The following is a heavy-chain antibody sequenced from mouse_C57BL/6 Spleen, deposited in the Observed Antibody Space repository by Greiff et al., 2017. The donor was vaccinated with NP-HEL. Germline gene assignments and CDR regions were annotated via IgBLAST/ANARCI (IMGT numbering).Heavy chain of an antibody. CDR2: ISSGSSTI. CDR3: ARNYDYDGYAMDY. CDR1: GFTFSDYG. Sequence: EVQLKESGGGLVKPGGSLKLSCAASGFTFSDYGMHWVRQAPEKGLEWVAYISSGSSTIYYADTVKGRFTISRDNAKNTLFLQMTSLRSEDTAMYYCARNYDYDGYAMDYWGQGTSVTVSS. J-gene: IGHJ4*01. V-gene: IGHV5-17*01. D-gene: IGHD2-4*01.